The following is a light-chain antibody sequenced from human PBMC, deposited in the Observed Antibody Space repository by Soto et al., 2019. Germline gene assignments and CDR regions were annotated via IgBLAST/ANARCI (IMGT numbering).Light chain of an antibody. CDR3: QQYGSSPWT. V-gene: IGKV3-20*01. J-gene: IGKJ1*01. CDR2: CAS. Sequence: IQMTQSPATLSVSLGERATLSCRASQSVSSSYLAWYQQKPGQAPRLLLYCASSRATGIPDRFSGSGSGTDFSLTIIRLEPEDFAVYYCQQYGSSPWTFGQGTKVDIK. CDR1: QSVSSSY.